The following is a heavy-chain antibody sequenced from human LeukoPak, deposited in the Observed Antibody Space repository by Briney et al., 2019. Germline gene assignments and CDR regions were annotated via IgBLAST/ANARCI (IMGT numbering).Heavy chain of an antibody. V-gene: IGHV1-46*01. CDR1: GYSFTSYY. Sequence: ASVKVSCKASGYSFTSYYIHWVRLAPGQGLEWMGVINPSGGSTRYAQKFQDRVTMTRDMSTSTVYMELSSLRSEDTAVYYCAREGVSGSYLGYWGKGTLVTV. J-gene: IGHJ4*02. CDR2: INPSGGST. D-gene: IGHD1-26*01. CDR3: AREGVSGSYLGY.